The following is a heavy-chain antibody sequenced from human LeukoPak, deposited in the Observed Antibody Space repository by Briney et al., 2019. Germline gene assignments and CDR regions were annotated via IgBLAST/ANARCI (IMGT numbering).Heavy chain of an antibody. Sequence: GGSLRLSCAAYGFTFRNAWMTWVRQAPGKGLEWVGRIKSKGDGETTDSAAPVKGRFTLSRDDSKATLYLQMNYLEAEDTAVYYCTTDLGLTMIRGVIVNWGQGALVTVSS. D-gene: IGHD3-10*01. CDR1: GFTFRNAW. V-gene: IGHV3-15*01. CDR3: TTDLGLTMIRGVIVN. CDR2: IKSKGDGETT. J-gene: IGHJ4*02.